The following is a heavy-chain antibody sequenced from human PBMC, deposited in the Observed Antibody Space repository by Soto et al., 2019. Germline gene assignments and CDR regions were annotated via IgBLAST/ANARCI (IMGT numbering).Heavy chain of an antibody. CDR1: GYTLTSYG. CDR2: ISAYNGNT. Sequence: ASVKVSCKASGYTLTSYGISWVRQAPGQGLEWMGWISAYNGNTNYAQKLQGRVTMTTDTSTSTAYMELRSLRSDDTAVYYCARASPYYYGSGSYYTLSGFDYWGQGTLVTVLL. J-gene: IGHJ4*02. D-gene: IGHD3-10*01. V-gene: IGHV1-18*01. CDR3: ARASPYYYGSGSYYTLSGFDY.